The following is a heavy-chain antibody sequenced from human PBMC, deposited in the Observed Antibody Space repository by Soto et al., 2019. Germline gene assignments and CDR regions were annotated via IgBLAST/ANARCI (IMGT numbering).Heavy chain of an antibody. CDR1: GFTVSSYG. Sequence: GGSLRLSCVASGFTVSSYGMHWVRQAPGKGLEWVAVISYDGSNKYYADSVKGRFTISRDNSKNTLYLQMNSLRAEDTAVYYCAKVSPMIVLVYYFDYWGQGTLVTASS. CDR2: ISYDGSNK. V-gene: IGHV3-30*18. CDR3: AKVSPMIVLVYYFDY. J-gene: IGHJ4*02. D-gene: IGHD3-22*01.